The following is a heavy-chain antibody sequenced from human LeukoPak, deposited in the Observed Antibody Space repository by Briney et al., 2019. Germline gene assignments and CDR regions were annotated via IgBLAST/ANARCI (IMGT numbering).Heavy chain of an antibody. Sequence: SETLTLTCTASGGSISSYYWSWIRQPPGKGLEWIGYIYYSGSTNYNPSLKSRVTISVDTSKNQFSLKLSSVTAADTAVYYCARTNMVRGVIIGWFDPWGQGTLVTVSS. J-gene: IGHJ5*02. CDR3: ARTNMVRGVIIGWFDP. D-gene: IGHD3-10*01. CDR1: GGSISSYY. V-gene: IGHV4-59*01. CDR2: IYYSGST.